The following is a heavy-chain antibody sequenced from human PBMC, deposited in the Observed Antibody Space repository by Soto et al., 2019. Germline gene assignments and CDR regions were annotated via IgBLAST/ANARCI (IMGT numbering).Heavy chain of an antibody. CDR1: GGTFSSYA. Sequence: QVQLVQSGAEVKKPGSAVKVSCKASGGTFSSYAISWVRQAPGQGLEWMGGIIPIFGTANYAQKFQGRVTITADESTSKAYMELSSLRSEDTAVYYCAEKMAYYYGMDVWGQGTTVTVSS. V-gene: IGHV1-69*01. J-gene: IGHJ6*02. CDR3: AEKMAYYYGMDV. CDR2: IIPIFGTA.